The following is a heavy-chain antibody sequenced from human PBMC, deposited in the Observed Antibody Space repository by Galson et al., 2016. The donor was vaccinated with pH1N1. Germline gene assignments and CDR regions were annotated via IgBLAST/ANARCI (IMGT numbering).Heavy chain of an antibody. CDR2: ISGMLAET. CDR3: ARSPGYMVTALEN. Sequence: SVKLSCKASGGTFSSFGISWVRQAPGQGLEWMGEISGMLAETNYAQKFQGRVTMTADEVTSTAYMDLNSLTSEDKAVYYCARSPGYMVTALENWGHGTLVTAAS. D-gene: IGHD2-2*02. J-gene: IGHJ4*01. CDR1: GGTFSSFG. V-gene: IGHV1-69*10.